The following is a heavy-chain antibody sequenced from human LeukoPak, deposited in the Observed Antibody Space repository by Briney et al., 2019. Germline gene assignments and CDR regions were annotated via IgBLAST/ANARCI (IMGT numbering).Heavy chain of an antibody. D-gene: IGHD1-26*01. CDR2: TYYTSKWYN. Sequence: SPTLSLTCAISGDSVSSNSATWNWIRQSPSRGLEWLGRTYYTSKWYNDYAVSVKSRVNISPDTSKNQFSLQMNSVTPEDMAVYYCARVSSPWSPRDAFDIWGQGTMVTVSS. CDR1: GDSVSSNSAT. J-gene: IGHJ3*02. V-gene: IGHV6-1*01. CDR3: ARVSSPWSPRDAFDI.